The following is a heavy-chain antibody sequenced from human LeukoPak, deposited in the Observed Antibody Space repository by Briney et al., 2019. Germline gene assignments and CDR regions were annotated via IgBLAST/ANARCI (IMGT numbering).Heavy chain of an antibody. D-gene: IGHD3-22*01. CDR3: ARDSSGYSDRFDI. J-gene: IGHJ3*02. CDR2: IYSGGST. Sequence: GGSLRLSCAASGFTVSSNYMSWVRQAPGKGLEWVSVIYSGGSTYYADSVKGRFTISRDNSKNTLYLQMNSLRAEDTAVYYCARDSSGYSDRFDIWGQGTMVTVSS. CDR1: GFTVSSNY. V-gene: IGHV3-53*01.